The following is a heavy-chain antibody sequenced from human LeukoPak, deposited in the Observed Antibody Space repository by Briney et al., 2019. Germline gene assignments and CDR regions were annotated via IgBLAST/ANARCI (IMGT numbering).Heavy chain of an antibody. V-gene: IGHV3-23*01. J-gene: IGHJ4*02. Sequence: PGGSLRLSCAASGFTFSSYAMSWVRQAPGKGLEWVSAISGSGGRTYYADSVKGRFTISRDNSKNTLYLQMDSLRAEDTAVYYCAKEKYSSGFFDYWGQGTLVTVSS. CDR2: ISGSGGRT. CDR1: GFTFSSYA. D-gene: IGHD6-19*01. CDR3: AKEKYSSGFFDY.